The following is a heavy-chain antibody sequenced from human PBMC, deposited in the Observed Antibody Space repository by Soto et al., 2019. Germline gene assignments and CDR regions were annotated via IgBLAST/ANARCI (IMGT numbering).Heavy chain of an antibody. CDR2: IYYSGST. D-gene: IGHD4-4*01. J-gene: IGHJ6*02. CDR1: GGSVSSGSYY. CDR3: ARETVTTDYYYGMDA. Sequence: SETLSLTCTVSGGSVSSGSYYWSWIRQPPGKGLEWIGYIYYSGSTNYNPSLKSRVTISVDTSKNQFSLKLSSVTAADTAVYYCARETVTTDYYYGMDAWGQGTTVTVSS. V-gene: IGHV4-61*01.